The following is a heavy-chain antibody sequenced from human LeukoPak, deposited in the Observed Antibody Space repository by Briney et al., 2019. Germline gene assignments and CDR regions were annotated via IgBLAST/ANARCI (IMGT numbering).Heavy chain of an antibody. CDR2: ITPILGAA. J-gene: IGHJ6*03. D-gene: IGHD3-22*01. V-gene: IGHV1-69*05. Sequence: SAKVSFKASGGTFSSYAISWVRQAPGQGLEWMGGITPILGAANYAPKLQGRVTITTDESTSTAYMELSSLRSEDTAIYYCARSRGYSYYYYMDVGGKGTTVTVSS. CDR1: GGTFSSYA. CDR3: ARSRGYSYYYYMDV.